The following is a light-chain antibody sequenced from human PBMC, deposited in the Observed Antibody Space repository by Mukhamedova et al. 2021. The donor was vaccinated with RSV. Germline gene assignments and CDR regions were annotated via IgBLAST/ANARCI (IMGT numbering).Light chain of an antibody. CDR2: AAS. V-gene: IGKV1-27*01. Sequence: WYQRRVHGKVPQLLIFAASTLQLGVPSRFSGSASGTDFTLTISSLQPEDVATYYCQMYSGAPWTFGQGTKVEIK. J-gene: IGKJ1*01. CDR3: QMYSGAPWT.